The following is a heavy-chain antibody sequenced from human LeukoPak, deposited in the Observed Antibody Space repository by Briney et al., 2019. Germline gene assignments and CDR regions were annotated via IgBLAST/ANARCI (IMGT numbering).Heavy chain of an antibody. V-gene: IGHV3-49*04. D-gene: IGHD3-3*01. CDR1: GFTFSSYS. CDR3: TRCRPHDFWSAYFY. CDR2: IRSKTYGGTT. J-gene: IGHJ4*02. Sequence: GGSLRLSCAASGFTFSSYSMNWVRQAPGRGLEWIGFIRSKTYGGTTEYAASVKGRFTISRDDSKSIAYLQMNSLKTEDTAVYYCTRCRPHDFWSAYFYWGQGTPVTVSS.